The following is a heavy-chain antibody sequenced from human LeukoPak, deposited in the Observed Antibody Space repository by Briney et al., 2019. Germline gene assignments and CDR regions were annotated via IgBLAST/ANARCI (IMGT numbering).Heavy chain of an antibody. Sequence: SETLSLTCAVSGYSINSGYYWVWIRQPPGKGLEWIGSIYYNGNTYYSPSLKSRVTISIDTSKNQFSLKLNSVTAADTAVYYCARYGLLRLSEINAFHIWGQGTMVTVSS. CDR3: ARYGLLRLSEINAFHI. CDR2: IYYNGNT. CDR1: GYSINSGYY. V-gene: IGHV4-38-2*01. J-gene: IGHJ3*02. D-gene: IGHD5-18*01.